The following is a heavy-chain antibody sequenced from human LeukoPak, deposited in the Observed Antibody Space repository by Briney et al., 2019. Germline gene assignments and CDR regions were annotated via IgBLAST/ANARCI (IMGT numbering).Heavy chain of an antibody. V-gene: IGHV3-15*01. Sequence: PGGSLRLSCAASGFTFSSAWMSWVRQAPGKGLEWVGRIKSKTDGGTTDYAAPVKGRFTISRDDSKNTLYLQMNSLKTEDTAVYYCTTGSVAAAGYDAFDIWGQGTMVTVSS. CDR2: IKSKTDGGTT. J-gene: IGHJ3*02. CDR1: GFTFSSAW. CDR3: TTGSVAAAGYDAFDI. D-gene: IGHD6-13*01.